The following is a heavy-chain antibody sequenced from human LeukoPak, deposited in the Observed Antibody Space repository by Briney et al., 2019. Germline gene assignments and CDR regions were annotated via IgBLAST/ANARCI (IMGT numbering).Heavy chain of an antibody. CDR2: ISTSGTTTYYTDSI. D-gene: IGHD7-27*01. Sequence: GGSLRLSCAASGFTFSSYEMNWVRQAPGKGLEWVSYISTSGTTTYYTDSIYYAESVKGRFTISRDNAKNSLYLQMNSLRVEDTAVYYCARRLTGDLDYRGQGTLVTVSS. CDR1: GFTFSSYE. J-gene: IGHJ4*02. V-gene: IGHV3-48*03. CDR3: ARRLTGDLDY.